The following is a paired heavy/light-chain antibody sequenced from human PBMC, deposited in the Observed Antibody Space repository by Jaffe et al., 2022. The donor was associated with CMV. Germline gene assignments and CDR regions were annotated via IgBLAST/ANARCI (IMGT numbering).Heavy chain of an antibody. Sequence: QVQLQESGPGLVKPSETLSLTCTVSGGSISSYYWSWIRQPAGKGLEWIGRIYTSGSTNYNPSLKSRVTMSVDTSKNQFSLKLSSVTAADTAVYYCARDLGGSGSYYNVYYYYYGMDVWGQGTTVTVSS. CDR2: IYTSGST. V-gene: IGHV4-4*07. CDR3: ARDLGGSGSYYNVYYYYYGMDV. J-gene: IGHJ6*02. D-gene: IGHD3-10*01. CDR1: GGSISSYY.
Light chain of an antibody. J-gene: IGKJ3*01. V-gene: IGKV1-39*01. CDR3: QQSYSTPPT. Sequence: DIQMTQSPSSLSASVGDRVTITCRASQSISSYLNWYQQKPGKAPKLLIYAASSLQSGVPSRFSGSGSGTDFTLTISSLQPEDFATYYCQQSYSTPPTFGPGTKVDIK. CDR2: AAS. CDR1: QSISSY.